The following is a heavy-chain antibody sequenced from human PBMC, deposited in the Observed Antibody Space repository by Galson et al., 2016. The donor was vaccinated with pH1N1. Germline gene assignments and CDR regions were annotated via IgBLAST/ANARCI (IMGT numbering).Heavy chain of an antibody. CDR3: ARFMCVDYDLSLDV. CDR2: IYWNDDK. V-gene: IGHV2-5*01. Sequence: PALVKPTQTLTLTCTFSGFSLSTSGVGVGWIRQPPGKALEWLALIYWNDDKRYSPSLKSRLTITKDTSKNQVVLTMTNMDPVDTATYYCARFMCVDYDLSLDVWGQGTTVTVSS. J-gene: IGHJ6*02. D-gene: IGHD4-17*01. CDR1: GFSLSTSGVG.